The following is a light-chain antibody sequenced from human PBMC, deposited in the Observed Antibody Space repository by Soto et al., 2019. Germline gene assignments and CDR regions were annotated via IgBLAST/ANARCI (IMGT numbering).Light chain of an antibody. CDR2: EVS. Sequence: QSALTQPPSASGSPGQSVTISCTGTSSDVGGYNYVSWYQQHPGKAPKPIISEVSKRPSGVPYRFSGSKSGNTASLTVSGLQQEDEADYYCTSHAGSNNDVFGTGTKVTVL. CDR3: TSHAGSNNDV. CDR1: SSDVGGYNY. V-gene: IGLV2-8*01. J-gene: IGLJ1*01.